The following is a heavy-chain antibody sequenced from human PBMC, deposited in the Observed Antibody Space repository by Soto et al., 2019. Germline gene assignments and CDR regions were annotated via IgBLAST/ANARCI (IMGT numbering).Heavy chain of an antibody. D-gene: IGHD3-9*01. CDR1: DGSISSSSYY. V-gene: IGHV4-39*01. J-gene: IGHJ4*02. CDR3: ARGYDILTGPPDY. Sequence: PSETLSLTCTVSDGSISSSSYYWGWTRQPPGKGLEWIGIIYYSGSTYYNPSLKNRVIISADTSKNQFSLKLTSVTAADTAVYYWARGYDILTGPPDYWGQGTLVTVSS. CDR2: IYYSGST.